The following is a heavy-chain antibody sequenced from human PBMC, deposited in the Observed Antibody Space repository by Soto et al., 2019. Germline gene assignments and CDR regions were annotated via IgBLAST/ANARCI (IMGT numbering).Heavy chain of an antibody. CDR2: IYYSGST. Sequence: SETLSLTCTVSGGSISSSSYYWGWIRQPPGKGLEWIGSIYYSGSTYYNPSLKSRVTISVDTSKNQFSLKLSSVTAADTAVYYCARLAYSSSSWNFDYWGQGTLVTVSS. CDR1: GGSISSSSYY. J-gene: IGHJ4*02. V-gene: IGHV4-39*01. CDR3: ARLAYSSSSWNFDY. D-gene: IGHD6-6*01.